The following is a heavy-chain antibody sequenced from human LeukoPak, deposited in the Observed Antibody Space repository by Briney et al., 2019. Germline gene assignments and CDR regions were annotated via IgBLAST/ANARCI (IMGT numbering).Heavy chain of an antibody. CDR3: ARVRGYSYQYYFDY. CDR2: IGTAGDT. J-gene: IGHJ4*02. D-gene: IGHD5-18*01. CDR1: GFTFSSYD. Sequence: GGSLRLSCAASGFTFSSYDMHWVRQATGKGLEWVSAIGTAGDTYYPGSVKGRFTISRENAKNSLYLQMNSLRAEDTAVYYCARVRGYSYQYYFDYWGQGTLVTVSS. V-gene: IGHV3-13*01.